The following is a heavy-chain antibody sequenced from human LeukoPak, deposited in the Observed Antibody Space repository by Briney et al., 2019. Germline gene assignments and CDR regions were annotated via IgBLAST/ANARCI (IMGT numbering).Heavy chain of an antibody. CDR3: ARDGAAAGTVLPTPGGMDV. Sequence: SETLSLTCTVSGGSISSYYWSWIRQPPGKGLEWIGYIYYSGSTNYNPSLKSRVTISVDTSKNQFSLKLSSVTAADTAVYYCARDGAAAGTVLPTPGGMDVWGQGTTVTVSS. D-gene: IGHD6-13*01. CDR1: GGSISSYY. J-gene: IGHJ6*02. CDR2: IYYSGST. V-gene: IGHV4-59*01.